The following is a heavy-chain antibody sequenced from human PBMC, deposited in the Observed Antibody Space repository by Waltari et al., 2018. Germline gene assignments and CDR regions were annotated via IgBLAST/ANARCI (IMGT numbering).Heavy chain of an antibody. CDR1: GGSISSYY. J-gene: IGHJ6*03. D-gene: IGHD6-13*01. CDR2: IYYSGRT. CDR3: ARYAAAGTYYYYYYMDV. V-gene: IGHV4-59*01. Sequence: QVQLQESGPGLVKPSETLSLTCTVSGGSISSYYWSWIRQPPGKGLEWIGYIYYSGRTNHDPSLKSRVTISVDTSKNQFSLKLSSVTAADTAVYYCARYAAAGTYYYYYYMDVWGKGTTVTISS.